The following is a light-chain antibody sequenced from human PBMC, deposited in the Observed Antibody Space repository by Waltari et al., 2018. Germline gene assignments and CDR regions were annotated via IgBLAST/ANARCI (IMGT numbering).Light chain of an antibody. Sequence: SYELTQPPSVSVAPGQTARITCAGDKIGSKNVHWYQHKPGQAPLLVVYDDGDRPSGSLERFSGSNSGSTAALTISRVDAGDEAEDYCQVWDSGSNHYVFGTVTKVTVL. CDR2: DDG. CDR1: KIGSKN. CDR3: QVWDSGSNHYV. J-gene: IGLJ1*01. V-gene: IGLV3-21*02.